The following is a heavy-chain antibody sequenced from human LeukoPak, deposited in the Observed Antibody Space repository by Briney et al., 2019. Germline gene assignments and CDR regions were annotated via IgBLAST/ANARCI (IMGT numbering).Heavy chain of an antibody. J-gene: IGHJ5*02. CDR3: ARDTVPNRFDP. CDR2: IYTSGST. CDR1: GGSISSGSYY. Sequence: SQTLSLTCTVSGGSISSGSYYWSWIRQPAGKGLEWIGRIYTSGSTNYNPSLKSRVTISVDTSKNQFSLKLSSVTAAGTAVYYCARDTVPNRFDPWGQGTLVTVSS. D-gene: IGHD4-11*01. V-gene: IGHV4-61*02.